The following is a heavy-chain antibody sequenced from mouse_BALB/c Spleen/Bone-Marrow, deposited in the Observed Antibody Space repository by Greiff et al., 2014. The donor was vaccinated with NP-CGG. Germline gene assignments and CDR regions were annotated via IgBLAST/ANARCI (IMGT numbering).Heavy chain of an antibody. CDR2: IDPSNTYT. V-gene: IGHV1-4*02. J-gene: IGHJ2*01. CDR1: GYTFTSYT. D-gene: IGHD1-1*01. CDR3: AREDIITAYLDY. Sequence: QVQLKESAAELARPGASVKMSCKASGYTFTSYTMHWVKQRPGQGLEWIGYIDPSNTYTYYNQNFKDKTTLTADKSSSTAYMQLSSLTSEDSAVYYCAREDIITAYLDYWGQGTTLTVSS.